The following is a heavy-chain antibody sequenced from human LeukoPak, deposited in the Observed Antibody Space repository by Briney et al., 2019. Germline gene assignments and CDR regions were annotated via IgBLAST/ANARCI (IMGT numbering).Heavy chain of an antibody. CDR2: THKDGSET. J-gene: IGHJ4*02. CDR3: ARLDYSRVYVY. D-gene: IGHD4-11*01. V-gene: IGHV3-7*01. CDR1: GFTFGNYW. Sequence: GGSLRLSCAASGFTFGNYWMSWVRQAPGKGLEWVANTHKDGSETYFVDSVKGRFTMSRDNAENSLSLQMSSLKAEDTAIYYCARLDYSRVYVYWGQGTLVTVSS.